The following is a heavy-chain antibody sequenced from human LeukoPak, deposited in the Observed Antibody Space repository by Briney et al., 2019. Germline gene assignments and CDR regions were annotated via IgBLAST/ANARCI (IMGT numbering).Heavy chain of an antibody. CDR3: ARAGGVDTAMDANFDY. D-gene: IGHD5-18*01. Sequence: PSETLSLTCTVSGGSISSYYWSWIRQPPGKGLEWIGYIYYNGGTNYNHSLRSRVTISVDTSKNHFSLRLSSVTAADTAMYYCARAGGVDTAMDANFDYWGQGTLVTVSS. J-gene: IGHJ4*02. CDR1: GGSISSYY. CDR2: IYYNGGT. V-gene: IGHV4-59*01.